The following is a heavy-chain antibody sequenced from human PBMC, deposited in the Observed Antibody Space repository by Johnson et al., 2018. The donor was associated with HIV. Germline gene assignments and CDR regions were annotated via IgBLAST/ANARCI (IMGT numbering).Heavy chain of an antibody. V-gene: IGHV3-33*06. CDR3: AKHNGNSLYWYAFDI. J-gene: IGHJ3*02. CDR2: IWADGSNT. Sequence: QVQLVESGGGVVQTGRSLRLSCASSGFSFSTYGMHWVRQAPGKGLEWVAIIWADGSNTYCADSVKGRFTISRDNSKNTLYLQMDSLRAEDTAVYYCAKHNGNSLYWYAFDIWGQGTMVTVSS. CDR1: GFSFSTYG. D-gene: IGHD5/OR15-5a*01.